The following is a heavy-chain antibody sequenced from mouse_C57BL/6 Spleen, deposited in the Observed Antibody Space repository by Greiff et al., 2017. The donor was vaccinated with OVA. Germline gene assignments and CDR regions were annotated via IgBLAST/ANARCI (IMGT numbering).Heavy chain of an antibody. V-gene: IGHV1-19*01. J-gene: IGHJ1*03. CDR2: INPYNGGT. CDR3: ARRGDGYYVRYFDV. Sequence: EVQLQQSGPVLVKPGASVKMSCKASGYTFTDYYMNWVKQSHGKSLEWIGVINPYNGGTSYNQKFKGKATLTVDKSSSTAYMELNSLTSEDSAVYYCARRGDGYYVRYFDVWGTGTTVTVSS. CDR1: GYTFTDYY. D-gene: IGHD2-3*01.